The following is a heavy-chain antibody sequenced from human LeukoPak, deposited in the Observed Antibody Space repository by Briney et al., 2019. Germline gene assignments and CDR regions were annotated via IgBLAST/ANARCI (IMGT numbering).Heavy chain of an antibody. Sequence: SETLSLTCTVSGGSISGYYWSWIRQHPGRGLEWIGYVFYSGSAYYNPSLKSRVTISVDASGNQFSLHLSSVIPEDTAVYFCARAPDDLLHGRAFDIWGQGTMVTVSS. CDR1: GGSISGYY. J-gene: IGHJ3*02. CDR2: VFYSGSA. D-gene: IGHD3-3*01. CDR3: ARAPDDLLHGRAFDI. V-gene: IGHV4-31*03.